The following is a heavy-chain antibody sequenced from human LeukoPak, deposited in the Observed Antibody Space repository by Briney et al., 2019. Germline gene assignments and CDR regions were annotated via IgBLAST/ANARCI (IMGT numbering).Heavy chain of an antibody. CDR1: GGSISSSSYY. D-gene: IGHD6-6*01. CDR3: ARSTDVGYSSSIHFHY. V-gene: IGHV4-39*07. CDR2: IYYSGST. J-gene: IGHJ4*02. Sequence: SETLSLTCTVSGGSISSSSYYWGWIRQPPGKGLEWIGSIYYSGSTYYNPSLKSRVTISVDTSKNQFSLKLSSVTAADTAVYYCARSTDVGYSSSIHFHYWGQGTLVTVSS.